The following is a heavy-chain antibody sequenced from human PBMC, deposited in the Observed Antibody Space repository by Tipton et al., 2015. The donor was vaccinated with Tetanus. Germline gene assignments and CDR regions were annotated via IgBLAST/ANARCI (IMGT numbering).Heavy chain of an antibody. V-gene: IGHV3-11*05. Sequence: FTISRDNAKNSLYLQMNSLRAEDTAVYYCVRDAASDYQGLDVWGLGTTVTVSS. CDR3: VRDAASDYQGLDV. D-gene: IGHD3-10*01. J-gene: IGHJ6*02.